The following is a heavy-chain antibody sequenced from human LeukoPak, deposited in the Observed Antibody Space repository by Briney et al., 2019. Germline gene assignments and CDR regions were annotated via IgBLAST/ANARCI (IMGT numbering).Heavy chain of an antibody. V-gene: IGHV4-34*01. D-gene: IGHD3/OR15-3a*01. Sequence: ETLSLTCAVYGGSFSGYYWSWIRQPPGKGLEWIGEINHSGSTNYNPSLKSRVTISVDTSKNQFSLKLSSVTAADTAVYYCARSHSVWTSFDYWGQGTLVTVSS. CDR2: INHSGST. J-gene: IGHJ4*02. CDR3: ARSHSVWTSFDY. CDR1: GGSFSGYY.